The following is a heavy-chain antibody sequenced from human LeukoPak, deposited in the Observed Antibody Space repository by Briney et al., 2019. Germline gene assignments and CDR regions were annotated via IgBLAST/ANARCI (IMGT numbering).Heavy chain of an antibody. CDR1: GFTFSDYY. CDR3: ARAGDYYDSSSPPNL. CDR2: ISSSGSTI. Sequence: PGGSLRLSCAASGFTFSDYYMSWIRQAPGKGLEWVSYISSSGSTIYYADSVRGRFTISRDNAKNSLYLQMNSLRAEDTAVYYCARAGDYYDSSSPPNLWGQGTLVTVSS. J-gene: IGHJ5*02. V-gene: IGHV3-11*01. D-gene: IGHD3-22*01.